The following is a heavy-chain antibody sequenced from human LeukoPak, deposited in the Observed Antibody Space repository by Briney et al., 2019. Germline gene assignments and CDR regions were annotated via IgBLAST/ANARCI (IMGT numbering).Heavy chain of an antibody. CDR1: GGSISSSSSNC. D-gene: IGHD4-23*01. Sequence: SETLSLTCAVSGGSISSSSSNCWTWVRQPPGRGLEWIGEIYHSGATNYNPSLKSRVTMLLDKSKNQFSLNLNSVTAADTAVYYCARNGGNSDFDYWGQGTLVTVSS. V-gene: IGHV4-4*02. J-gene: IGHJ4*02. CDR3: ARNGGNSDFDY. CDR2: IYHSGAT.